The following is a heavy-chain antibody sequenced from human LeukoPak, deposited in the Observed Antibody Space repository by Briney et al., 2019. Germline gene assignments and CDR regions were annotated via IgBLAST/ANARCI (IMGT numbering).Heavy chain of an antibody. CDR3: ARDVDTAMVSDAFDI. V-gene: IGHV7-4-1*02. CDR1: GYTFTSYA. Sequence: GASVKVSCKASGYTFTSYAMNWVRQAPGQGLEWMGWINTNTGNPTYAQGFTGRFVFSLDTSVSTACLQISSLKAEDTAVYYCARDVDTAMVSDAFDIWGQGTMVTVSS. J-gene: IGHJ3*02. CDR2: INTNTGNP. D-gene: IGHD5-18*01.